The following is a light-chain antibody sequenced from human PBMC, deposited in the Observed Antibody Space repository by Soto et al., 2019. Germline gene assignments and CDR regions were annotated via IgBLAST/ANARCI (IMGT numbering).Light chain of an antibody. CDR3: QQYGSSPWT. CDR2: GAF. Sequence: EIVLTQSPGTLSLSPGERATLSCGASQSVSSIYLAWYQQKPGQAPRLLIYGAFSRATDIPDRFSGSGSGTDFTLTISRLEPEDFAVYYCQQYGSSPWTFGQGTKVDIK. J-gene: IGKJ1*01. V-gene: IGKV3-20*01. CDR1: QSVSSIY.